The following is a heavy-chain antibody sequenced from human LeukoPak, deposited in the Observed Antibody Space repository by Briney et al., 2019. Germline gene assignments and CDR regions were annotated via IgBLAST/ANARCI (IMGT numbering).Heavy chain of an antibody. Sequence: GGSLRLSCAASGFIYSSFWMTWVRQAPGKGLEWVANIKQDGSEKYDVDSVKGRFTISRDNAQNSLYLQMNSLRAEDTAVYYCARVYRSSSGYCFDYWGQGTLVTVSS. V-gene: IGHV3-7*01. CDR3: ARVYRSSSGYCFDY. D-gene: IGHD6-6*01. CDR2: IKQDGSEK. J-gene: IGHJ4*02. CDR1: GFIYSSFW.